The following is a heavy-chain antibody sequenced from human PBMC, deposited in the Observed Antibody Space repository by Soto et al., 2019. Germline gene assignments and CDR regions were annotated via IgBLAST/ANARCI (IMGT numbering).Heavy chain of an antibody. V-gene: IGHV1-69*13. Sequence: SVKVSCKASGGTFSSYAISWVRQAPGQGLEWMGGIIPIFGTANYAQKFQGRVTITADESTSTAYVELSSLRSEDTAVYYCASDERIQLYGMDVWGQGTTVTVSS. CDR1: GGTFSSYA. D-gene: IGHD5-18*01. J-gene: IGHJ6*02. CDR2: IIPIFGTA. CDR3: ASDERIQLYGMDV.